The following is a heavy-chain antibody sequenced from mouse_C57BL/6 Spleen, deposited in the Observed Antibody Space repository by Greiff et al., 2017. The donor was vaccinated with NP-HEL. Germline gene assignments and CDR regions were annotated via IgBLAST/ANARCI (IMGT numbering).Heavy chain of an antibody. V-gene: IGHV1-82*01. CDR2: IYPGDGDT. CDR1: GYAFSSSW. CDR3: AILWLLKAMDY. D-gene: IGHD2-3*01. Sequence: VQLQQSGPELVKPGASVKISCKASGYAFSSSWMNWVKQRPGKGLEWIGRIYPGDGDTNYNGKFKGKATLTAAKSSSTAYMRLSSLASEDSAVYFCAILWLLKAMDYWGQGTSVTVSS. J-gene: IGHJ4*01.